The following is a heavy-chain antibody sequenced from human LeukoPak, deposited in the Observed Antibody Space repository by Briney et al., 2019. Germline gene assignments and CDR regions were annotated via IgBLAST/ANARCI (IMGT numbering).Heavy chain of an antibody. V-gene: IGHV1-24*01. Sequence: ASVKVSCKVSGYTLTELSMHWVRQAPGKGLEWMGGFDPEDGETIYAQKFQGRVTMTEDTSTDTAYMELSSLRSEDTAVYYCATLTYCSSTSCSREYGMVVWGQGATVTVSS. J-gene: IGHJ6*02. CDR1: GYTLTELS. CDR3: ATLTYCSSTSCSREYGMVV. D-gene: IGHD2-2*01. CDR2: FDPEDGET.